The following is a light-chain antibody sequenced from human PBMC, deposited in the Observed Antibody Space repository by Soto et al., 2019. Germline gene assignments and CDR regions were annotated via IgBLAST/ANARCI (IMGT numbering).Light chain of an antibody. CDR2: DAS. CDR3: QQRSNRPLT. Sequence: EIVMTQSPATLSVSPVERATLSCMASQSVSSNLAWYQQKPGQAPRLLIYDASNRATGIPARFSGSGSGTDFTLTISSLDPEDFAVYYCQQRSNRPLTFGQGTRLEIK. V-gene: IGKV3-11*01. J-gene: IGKJ5*01. CDR1: QSVSSN.